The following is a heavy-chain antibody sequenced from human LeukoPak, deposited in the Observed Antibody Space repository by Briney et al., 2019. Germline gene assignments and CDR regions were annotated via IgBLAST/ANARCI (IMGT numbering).Heavy chain of an antibody. CDR2: ISYIGST. Sequence: SETLSLTCAVSDDSFSSHYWTWIRQPPGKGLEWIGYISYIGSTNYNPSLKSRVTISIDTSRNQFSLRLSSVTAADTAVYYCARDLVTVTKGFDIWGQGTMVSVS. CDR3: ARDLVTVTKGFDI. V-gene: IGHV4-59*11. D-gene: IGHD4-17*01. J-gene: IGHJ3*02. CDR1: DDSFSSHY.